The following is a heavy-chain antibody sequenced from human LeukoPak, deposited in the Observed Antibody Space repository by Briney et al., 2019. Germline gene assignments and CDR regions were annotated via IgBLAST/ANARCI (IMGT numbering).Heavy chain of an antibody. V-gene: IGHV1-3*01. CDR1: GYTFTTCA. Sequence: GASVKVSCKTSGYTFTTCAVHWVRQVPEQRLEWMGWIHADSGNTKYSQKLQGRVTIARDTSASTIYMELSSLRFEDTAVYFCTIGLAGDWDAFDIWGLGTMVTVSS. J-gene: IGHJ3*02. CDR2: IHADSGNT. CDR3: TIGLAGDWDAFDI. D-gene: IGHD3/OR15-3a*01.